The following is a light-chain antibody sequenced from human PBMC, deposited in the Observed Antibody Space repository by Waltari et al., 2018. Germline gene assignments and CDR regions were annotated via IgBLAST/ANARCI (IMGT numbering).Light chain of an antibody. CDR3: SSYAGSDNLI. Sequence: QSALTQPPSASGSPGPSVTISCTGTSTDVAVYNYVSWYQQHPGKAPKLMIYEVSKRPSGVPDRFSGSKSGNTASLTVSGLQAEDEADYYCSSYAGSDNLIFGGGTKLTVL. CDR1: STDVAVYNY. CDR2: EVS. V-gene: IGLV2-8*01. J-gene: IGLJ2*01.